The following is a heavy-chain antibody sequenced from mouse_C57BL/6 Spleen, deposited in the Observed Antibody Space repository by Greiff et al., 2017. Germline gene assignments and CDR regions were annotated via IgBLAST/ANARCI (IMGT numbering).Heavy chain of an antibody. Sequence: QVQLQQPGAELVRPGSSVKLSCKASGYTFTSYWMHWVKQRPIQGLEWIGNIDPSDSETHYNQKFKDKATLTVDKSSSTAYMPLSSLTSEDSAVYYCTRWAYDYDVNYFDYWGQGTTLTVSS. J-gene: IGHJ2*01. D-gene: IGHD2-4*01. CDR1: GYTFTSYW. V-gene: IGHV1-52*01. CDR3: TRWAYDYDVNYFDY. CDR2: IDPSDSET.